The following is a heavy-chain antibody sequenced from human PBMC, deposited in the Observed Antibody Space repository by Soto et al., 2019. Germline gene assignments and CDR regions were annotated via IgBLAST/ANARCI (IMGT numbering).Heavy chain of an antibody. Sequence: QITLKESGPTLVKPTQTLTLTCTFSGFSLSTNGVGVGWIRQPPGKALEWLALIYWDDDKRYSPSLKSRLTITKDTSKNRVVLTMTNMDPXDTXXXXXXXXXXXXMYDYWGQGTLVTVSS. V-gene: IGHV2-5*02. CDR1: GFSLSTNGVG. CDR3: XXXXXXXMYDY. J-gene: IGHJ4*02. CDR2: IYWDDDK.